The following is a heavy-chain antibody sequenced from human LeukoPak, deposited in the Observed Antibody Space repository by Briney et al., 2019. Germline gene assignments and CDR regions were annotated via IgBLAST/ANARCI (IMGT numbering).Heavy chain of an antibody. D-gene: IGHD1-26*01. CDR3: ARHRSYQLDAFDI. CDR1: GGSISSYY. CDR2: IYYSGST. J-gene: IGHJ3*02. V-gene: IGHV4-59*08. Sequence: PSETLSLICTVSGGSISSYYWSWIRQPPGKGLERIGYIYYSGSTNYNPSLKSRVTISVDTSKNQFSLKLSSVTAADTAVYYCARHRSYQLDAFDIWGQGTMVTVSS.